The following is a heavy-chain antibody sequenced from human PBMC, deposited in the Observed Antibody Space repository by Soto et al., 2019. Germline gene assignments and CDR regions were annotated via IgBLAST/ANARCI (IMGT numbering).Heavy chain of an antibody. D-gene: IGHD3-3*01. Sequence: GSLRLSCAASGFTLSSDEMNWVRQAPGKGLEWISYISSIGTTIYYADSVKGRFTISRDNAKNSVYLHMNSLRGEDTAVYYCARAESYYDFWSGTQKRDYAMDVWGQGTTVTVSS. J-gene: IGHJ6*02. CDR1: GFTLSSDE. CDR2: ISSIGTTI. CDR3: ARAESYYDFWSGTQKRDYAMDV. V-gene: IGHV3-48*03.